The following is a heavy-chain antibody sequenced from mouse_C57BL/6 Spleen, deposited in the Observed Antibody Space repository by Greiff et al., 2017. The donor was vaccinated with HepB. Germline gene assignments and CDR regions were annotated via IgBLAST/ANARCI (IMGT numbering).Heavy chain of an antibody. CDR1: GYTFTSYW. V-gene: IGHV1-55*01. J-gene: IGHJ2*01. D-gene: IGHD2-1*01. CDR2: IYPGSGST. Sequence: QVQLQQTGAELVKPGASVKMSCKASGYTFTSYWITWVKQRPGQGLEWIGDIYPGSGSTNYNEKFKSKATLTVDTSSSTDYMQLSSLTAEDSAVYYCARGNYYLDYWGQGTTLTVSS. CDR3: ARGNYYLDY.